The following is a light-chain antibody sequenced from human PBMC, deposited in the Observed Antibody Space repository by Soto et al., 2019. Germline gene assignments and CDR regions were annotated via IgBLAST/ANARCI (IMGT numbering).Light chain of an antibody. CDR1: QSISNW. CDR2: DAS. J-gene: IGKJ1*01. CDR3: QQRYSSPPT. V-gene: IGKV1-5*01. Sequence: DIQMTQSPSTLSASVGDRVTITCRASQSISNWLAWYQQKPGTXPKXXIYDASTLESGVPSRFSGSGSGTELTLTISSLKPDDGETYDGQQRYSSPPTFGQGTKVDIK.